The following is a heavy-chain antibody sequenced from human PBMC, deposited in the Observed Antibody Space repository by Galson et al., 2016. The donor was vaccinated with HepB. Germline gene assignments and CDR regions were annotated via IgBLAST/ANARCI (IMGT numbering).Heavy chain of an antibody. Sequence: SLRLSCAASGFTFTDYTMNWFRLAPGQGLQWVSSISASHRFIHYVDSVKGRFAISRDNSKNTLYLQMNSLRAEDTAVYYCARDAFYDTSGLVWHFDYWGQGTLVTVSS. CDR2: ISASHRFI. J-gene: IGHJ4*02. V-gene: IGHV3-21*01. CDR1: GFTFTDYT. CDR3: ARDAFYDTSGLVWHFDY. D-gene: IGHD3-22*01.